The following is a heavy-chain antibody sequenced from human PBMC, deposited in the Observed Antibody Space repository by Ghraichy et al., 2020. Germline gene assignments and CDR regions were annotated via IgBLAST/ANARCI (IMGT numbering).Heavy chain of an antibody. D-gene: IGHD1-26*01. CDR3: SNSALTRATCLLPFGP. Sequence: GGSLRLSCAASGFTFSSYAMSWVRQAPGKGLEWVSAISGSGGSTYYADSVKGRLTISRDNSKNTLYLQTNSLRAEDTAVYYCSNSALTRATCLLPFGPWGQGTRVTVSS. V-gene: IGHV3-23*01. J-gene: IGHJ5*02. CDR1: GFTFSSYA. CDR2: ISGSGGST.